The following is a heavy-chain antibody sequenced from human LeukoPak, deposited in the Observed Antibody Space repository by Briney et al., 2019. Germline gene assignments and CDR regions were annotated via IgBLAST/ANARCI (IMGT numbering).Heavy chain of an antibody. D-gene: IGHD3-10*01. CDR3: ASYTMVRGVTLNDY. CDR1: GGPIRTYQ. Sequence: SETLSLTCTVSGGPIRTYQWSWIRQPPGKGLEWIGSIYYSGSTYYNPSLKSRVTISVDTSKNQFSLKLSSVTAADTAVYYCASYTMVRGVTLNDYWGQGTLVTVSS. CDR2: IYYSGST. V-gene: IGHV4-39*01. J-gene: IGHJ4*02.